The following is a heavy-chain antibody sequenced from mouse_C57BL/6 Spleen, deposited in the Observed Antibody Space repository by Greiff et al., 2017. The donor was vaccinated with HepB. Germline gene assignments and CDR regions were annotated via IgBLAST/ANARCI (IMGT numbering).Heavy chain of an antibody. D-gene: IGHD2-2*01. Sequence: QVQLQQPGAELVRPGSSVKLSCKASGYTFTSYWMDWVKQRPGQGLEWIGNIYPSDSETHYNQKFKDKATLTVDKSSSTAYMQLSSLTSEDSAVYYCARRFTMVRGYAMDYWGQGTSVTVSS. J-gene: IGHJ4*01. CDR3: ARRFTMVRGYAMDY. V-gene: IGHV1-61*01. CDR1: GYTFTSYW. CDR2: IYPSDSET.